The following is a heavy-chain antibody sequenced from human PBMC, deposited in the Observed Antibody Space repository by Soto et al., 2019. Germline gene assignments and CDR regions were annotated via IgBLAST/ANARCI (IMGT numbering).Heavy chain of an antibody. Sequence: QITLKESGPTQVKPTQTLTLTCTFSGFSLITGGVSVAWIRQPPGRALEWLALISGADEKRYSPSLKSSLTIXMDTTKNPVVFTMTNMDPLDTATYYCSHRRGMIMDVWGQGTTVTVSS. CDR3: SHRRGMIMDV. J-gene: IGHJ6*02. V-gene: IGHV2-5*02. CDR1: GFSLITGGVS. D-gene: IGHD3-16*01. CDR2: ISGADEK.